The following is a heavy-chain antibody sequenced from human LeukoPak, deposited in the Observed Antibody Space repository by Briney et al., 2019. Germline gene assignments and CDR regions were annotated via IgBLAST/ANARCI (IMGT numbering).Heavy chain of an antibody. J-gene: IGHJ3*02. CDR2: IIPIFGTA. CDR3: ARDQSPYYGDYDLGAFDI. Sequence: ASVKVSCKASGGTFSSYAISWVRQAPGQGLEWMGGIIPIFGTANYAQKFQGRVTITADESTSTAYKELSSLRSEDTAVYYCARDQSPYYGDYDLGAFDIWGQGTMVTVSS. D-gene: IGHD4-17*01. V-gene: IGHV1-69*13. CDR1: GGTFSSYA.